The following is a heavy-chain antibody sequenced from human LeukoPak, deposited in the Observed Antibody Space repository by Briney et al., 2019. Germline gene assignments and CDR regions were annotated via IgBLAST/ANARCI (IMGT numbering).Heavy chain of an antibody. CDR1: GYTFTSYD. V-gene: IGHV1-8*01. CDR2: MNPNSGNP. Sequence: ASEKVSCKASGYTFTSYDLNWVRQATGQGLEWMGWMNPNSGNPHYAQKFQGRVTMTRNTSISTAYMELSSLRSEDTAVYYCARPYSYDLYGMDVWGQGTTVTVSS. D-gene: IGHD5-18*01. J-gene: IGHJ6*02. CDR3: ARPYSYDLYGMDV.